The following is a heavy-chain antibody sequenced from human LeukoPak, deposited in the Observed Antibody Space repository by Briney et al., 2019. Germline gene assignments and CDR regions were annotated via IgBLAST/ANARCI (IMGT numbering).Heavy chain of an antibody. CDR2: ISANNGEI. CDR3: ARVPPSAHQLVSSYD. CDR1: GYTFTNYG. J-gene: IGHJ4*02. V-gene: IGHV1-18*04. Sequence: ASVTLSLTASGYTFTNYGIIWVRQAPGQGLEWMSWISANNGEIRYAQNFQGRITMTTDTSTTTAYMELRSLRSDDTAVYYCARVPPSAHQLVSSYDRGQGTQVTVSS. D-gene: IGHD2-2*01.